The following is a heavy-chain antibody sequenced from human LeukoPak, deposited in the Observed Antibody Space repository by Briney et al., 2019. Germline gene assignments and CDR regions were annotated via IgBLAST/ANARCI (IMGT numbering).Heavy chain of an antibody. Sequence: SETLSLTCTVSGGPMSSYYWSWIRQPPGKGLEWIGYIYYSGSTNYNPSLKSRVTISVDTSKNQFSLKLSSVTAADTAVYYCARDGGYSSSWPYYYYGMDVWGQGTTVTVSS. CDR2: IYYSGST. J-gene: IGHJ6*02. CDR3: ARDGGYSSSWPYYYYGMDV. V-gene: IGHV4-59*01. D-gene: IGHD6-13*01. CDR1: GGPMSSYY.